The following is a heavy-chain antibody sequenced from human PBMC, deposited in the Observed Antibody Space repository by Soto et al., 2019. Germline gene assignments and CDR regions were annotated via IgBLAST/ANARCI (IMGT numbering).Heavy chain of an antibody. Sequence: SETLSLTCTVSGGSISSGGYYWSWIRQHPGKGLEWIGYIYYSGSTYYNPSLKSRVTISVDTSKNQFSLKLSSVTAADTAVYYCARGRDFWSGPQGGGMDVWGQGTTVTVSS. CDR3: ARGRDFWSGPQGGGMDV. V-gene: IGHV4-31*03. CDR2: IYYSGST. CDR1: GGSISSGGYY. J-gene: IGHJ6*02. D-gene: IGHD3-3*01.